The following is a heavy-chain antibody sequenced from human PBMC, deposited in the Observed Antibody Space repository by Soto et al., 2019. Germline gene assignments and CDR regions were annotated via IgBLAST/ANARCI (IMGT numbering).Heavy chain of an antibody. Sequence: KQSQTLSLTCSVPGASITIFSNYWVWIRQPPGKGLEWIGTMYYSGGTYYNPFLKGRVTISVDTSKKYFSLKLTSVTAADTAVYYCAAPSGQDSYYMDVWGKGTTVTVSS. J-gene: IGHJ6*03. CDR1: GASITIFSNY. CDR3: AAPSGQDSYYMDV. V-gene: IGHV4-39*02. CDR2: MYYSGGT.